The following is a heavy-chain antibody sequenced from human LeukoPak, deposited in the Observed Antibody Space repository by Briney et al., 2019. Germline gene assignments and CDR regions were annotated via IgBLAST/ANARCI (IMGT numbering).Heavy chain of an antibody. CDR3: ARRTFGGVIAY. V-gene: IGHV4-39*07. CDR2: IYYSART. Sequence: PSEILSLTCTVSGGSISSSNYYWGWIRQPPGKGLECIGSIYYSARTYYNPSLKSRVTISVDTSKNQFSLRLSSVTAADTAVYYCARRTFGGVIAYWGQGTLVTVSS. D-gene: IGHD3-16*02. CDR1: GGSISSSNYY. J-gene: IGHJ4*02.